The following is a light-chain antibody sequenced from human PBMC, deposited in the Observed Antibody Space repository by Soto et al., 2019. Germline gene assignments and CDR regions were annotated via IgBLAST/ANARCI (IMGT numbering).Light chain of an antibody. CDR3: QQYYTTPHT. J-gene: IGKJ1*01. CDR2: WAS. V-gene: IGKV4-1*01. CDR1: QNVLSTSNNRNY. Sequence: DIVMTQSPDSLAVSLGERATINCKSSQNVLSTSNNRNYLAWYQHNPGQPPQLLVSWASTRDSAVPDRFSGSGSGTDFTLTISSLQAEDAAVYYCQQYYTTPHTFGQGTKVEI.